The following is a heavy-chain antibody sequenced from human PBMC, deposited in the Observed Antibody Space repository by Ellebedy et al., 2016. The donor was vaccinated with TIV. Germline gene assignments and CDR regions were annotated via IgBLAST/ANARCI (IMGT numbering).Heavy chain of an antibody. CDR3: ARAPPPRGDRSADAFDI. V-gene: IGHV1-69*04. D-gene: IGHD7-27*01. J-gene: IGHJ3*02. CDR1: GGTFSSYS. CDR2: IIPILDIT. Sequence: AASVKVSCKASGGTFSSYSINWVRQAPGQGLEWMGRIIPILDITNYAQNFQGRVTITADKSTSTAYMERSSLISEDTAVYYCARAPPPRGDRSADAFDIWGQGTMVTVSS.